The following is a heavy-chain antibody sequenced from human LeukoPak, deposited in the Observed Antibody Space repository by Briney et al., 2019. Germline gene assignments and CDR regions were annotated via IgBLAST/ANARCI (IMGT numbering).Heavy chain of an antibody. CDR3: ARETGYSSGWYESLDY. CDR1: GFTFSSYS. D-gene: IGHD6-19*01. Sequence: GGSLRLSCAASGFTFSSYSMNWVRQAPGKGLEWVSSISSSSSYIYYADSVKGRFTISRDNSKNTLYLQMNSLRAEDTAVYYCARETGYSSGWYESLDYWGQGTLVTVSS. V-gene: IGHV3-21*01. CDR2: ISSSSSYI. J-gene: IGHJ4*02.